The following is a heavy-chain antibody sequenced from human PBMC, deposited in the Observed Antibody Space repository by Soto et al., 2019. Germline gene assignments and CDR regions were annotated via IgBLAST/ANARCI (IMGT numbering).Heavy chain of an antibody. CDR2: MYHSGST. J-gene: IGHJ4*02. D-gene: IGHD2-2*01. CDR3: AGVPDY. Sequence: ASETLSLTCTVSGGSISRGGYSWSWIRQPPGKGLEWIGYMYHSGSTYYNPSLKSRVTISIDRSKNQFSLKLSSVTAADTAVYYCAGVPDYWGQGTLVTVSS. CDR1: GGSISRGGYS. V-gene: IGHV4-30-2*01.